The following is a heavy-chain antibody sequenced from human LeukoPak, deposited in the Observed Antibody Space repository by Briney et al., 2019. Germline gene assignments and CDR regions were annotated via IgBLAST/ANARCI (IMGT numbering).Heavy chain of an antibody. Sequence: GGSLRLSCAASGFTFSSYWMTWVRQAPGKGLEWVANIKQDGSEKYYVDSVKGRFTISRDNAKNSLYLQMNSLKAGDTAVYYCARDVRYSSSWYGFDYWGQGTLVTVSS. CDR2: IKQDGSEK. V-gene: IGHV3-7*01. CDR1: GFTFSSYW. J-gene: IGHJ4*02. D-gene: IGHD6-13*01. CDR3: ARDVRYSSSWYGFDY.